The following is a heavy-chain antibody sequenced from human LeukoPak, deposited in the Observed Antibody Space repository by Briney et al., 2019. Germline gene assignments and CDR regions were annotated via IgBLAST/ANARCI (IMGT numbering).Heavy chain of an antibody. CDR3: AKGYNYAYEY. D-gene: IGHD5-18*01. V-gene: IGHV3-53*01. Sequence: PGGSLRLSCSASGFTVRSNYLSWVRQAPGKGLEWVSVIYSGGSTYYAASVKGRFTISRDNSKNTLYLQMNSLRPEDTAVYYCAKGYNYAYEYWGQRTLVTVSS. CDR2: IYSGGST. J-gene: IGHJ4*02. CDR1: GFTVRSNY.